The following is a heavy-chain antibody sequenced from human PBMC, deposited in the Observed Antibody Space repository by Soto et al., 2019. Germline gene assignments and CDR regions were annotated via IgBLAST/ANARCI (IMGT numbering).Heavy chain of an antibody. CDR2: IWYDGSNK. CDR1: GFTFSNSG. CDR3: AKAIIAARPYNYYYMDV. D-gene: IGHD6-6*01. V-gene: IGHV3-33*06. J-gene: IGHJ6*03. Sequence: QVQLVESWGGVVQPGRSLRLSCAASGFTFSNSGMHWVRQAPGKGLEWVAVIWYDGSNKYYADSVKGRFTISRDNSKNTLYLQMNSLRAEDTAVYYCAKAIIAARPYNYYYMDVWGKGTTVTVSS.